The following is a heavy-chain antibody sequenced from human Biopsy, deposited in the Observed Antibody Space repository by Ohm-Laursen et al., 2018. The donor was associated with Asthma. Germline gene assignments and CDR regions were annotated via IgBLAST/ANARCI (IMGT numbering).Heavy chain of an antibody. J-gene: IGHJ4*02. D-gene: IGHD7-27*01. CDR3: ARHWDWGSFFDY. Sequence: VTLSLTWAVSGGSMSSSSYYWGWIRQPPGKGLEWMGSISYTGSAYHNPSLKSRVTTSVDTSKNNISLKLRSETAADTAAYYCARHWDWGSFFDYWGQGTLVTVSS. CDR2: ISYTGSA. CDR1: GGSMSSSSYY. V-gene: IGHV4-39*01.